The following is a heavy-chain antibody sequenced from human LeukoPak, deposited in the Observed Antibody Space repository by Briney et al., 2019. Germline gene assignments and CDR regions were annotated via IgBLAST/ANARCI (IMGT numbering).Heavy chain of an antibody. CDR3: ARTLGPLDSFYI. J-gene: IGHJ3*02. CDR2: IYYSGST. V-gene: IGHV4-39*01. Sequence: SETLSLTCTVSGGSISSSSYYWGWIRQPPGKGLDWIGSIYYSGSTYYNPSLKSRLTISVDTSKNQFSLKLSSVTAADTAVYYCARTLGPLDSFYIWGQGTMVIVSS. CDR1: GGSISSSSYY.